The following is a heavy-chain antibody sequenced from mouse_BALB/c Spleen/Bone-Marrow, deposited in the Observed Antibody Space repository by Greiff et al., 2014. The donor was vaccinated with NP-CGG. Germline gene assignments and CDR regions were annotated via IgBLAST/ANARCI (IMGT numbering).Heavy chain of an antibody. J-gene: IGHJ4*01. CDR3: ARHQRYYAMDY. CDR1: GFTFSSYG. CDR2: ISSGGSNT. V-gene: IGHV5-6*02. Sequence: EVKLVESGGDLVKPGGSLKLSCAASGFTFSSYGMSWGRQTPDKRLEWVATISSGGSNTYYPDSVKGRFTISRDNAKNTLYLQMSSLKSEDTAMYYCARHQRYYAMDYWGRGTSVTVSS.